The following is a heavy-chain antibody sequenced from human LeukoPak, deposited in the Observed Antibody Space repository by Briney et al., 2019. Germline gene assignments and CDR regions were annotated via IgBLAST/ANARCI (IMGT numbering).Heavy chain of an antibody. J-gene: IGHJ4*02. D-gene: IGHD2-15*01. CDR1: GFTSSSYW. CDR2: IMQDGTEK. V-gene: IGHV3-7*01. Sequence: GGSLRLSCAASGFTSSSYWMSWVRQAPRKGLEWVANIMQDGTEKNYVDSVKGRFTISRDNTKSSLYLQMNSLRAEDTAVYYCARDPFRQGYCSGGSCYDYWGQGTLVTVSS. CDR3: ARDPFRQGYCSGGSCYDY.